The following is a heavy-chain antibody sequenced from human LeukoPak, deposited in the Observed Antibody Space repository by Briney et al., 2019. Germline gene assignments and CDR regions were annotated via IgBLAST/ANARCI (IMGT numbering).Heavy chain of an antibody. CDR2: FDPEDGET. V-gene: IGHV1-24*01. CDR3: ATGSNSGSYFFRAFDI. J-gene: IGHJ3*02. Sequence: ASVKVSCKVSGYTLTELSMHWVRQAPGKGLEWMGGFDPEDGETIYAQKFQGRVTMTEDTSTDTAYKELSSLRSEDTAVYYCATGSNSGSYFFRAFDIWGQGTMVTVSS. CDR1: GYTLTELS. D-gene: IGHD1-26*01.